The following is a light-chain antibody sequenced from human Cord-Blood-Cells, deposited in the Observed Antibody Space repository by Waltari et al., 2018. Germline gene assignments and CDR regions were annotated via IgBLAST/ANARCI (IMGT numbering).Light chain of an antibody. CDR1: SSDVGSYNL. V-gene: IGLV2-23*01. CDR2: EGS. CDR3: CSYAGSSTWV. Sequence: QSALTQPASVSGSPGQSITISCTGTSSDVGSYNLVSWYQQHPGKAPKLMIYEGSKRPSGVSNRFSGSKSGNKASVTISGLQAEDEADYYCCSYAGSSTWVFGGGTKLTVL. J-gene: IGLJ3*02.